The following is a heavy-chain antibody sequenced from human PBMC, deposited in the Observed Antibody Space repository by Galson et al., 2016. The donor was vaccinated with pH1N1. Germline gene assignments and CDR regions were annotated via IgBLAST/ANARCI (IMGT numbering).Heavy chain of an antibody. J-gene: IGHJ4*02. Sequence: GAEVKKPGESLKISCQGSEYRFDTHWIAWVRQMPGNGLECMGFIYPADSDTTYSPSFQGLVTISADKSIGTAYLQWSSLKAPDSAMYFCARLPYRYGYPDYWGQGALVTVSS. CDR1: EYRFDTHW. V-gene: IGHV5-51*03. CDR2: IYPADSDT. CDR3: ARLPYRYGYPDY. D-gene: IGHD3-16*02.